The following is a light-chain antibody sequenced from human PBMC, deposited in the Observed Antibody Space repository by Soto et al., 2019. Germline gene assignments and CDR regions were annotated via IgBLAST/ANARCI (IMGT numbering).Light chain of an antibody. Sequence: EIVLTQSPDILSLSPGERATLSCRASKSVNSNYLAWFQQHPGQPPRLLIFGASSRAIGIPDRFSGSGSATEFTLTISSLQSEDFAVYYCQQYSQWPLTFGGGTKVDIK. J-gene: IGKJ4*01. CDR3: QQYSQWPLT. CDR1: KSVNSNY. V-gene: IGKV3-20*01. CDR2: GAS.